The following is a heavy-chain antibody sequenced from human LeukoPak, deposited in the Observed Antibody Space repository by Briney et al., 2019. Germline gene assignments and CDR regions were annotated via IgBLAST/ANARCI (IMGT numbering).Heavy chain of an antibody. CDR2: INPNSGGT. Sequence: GASVKVSCKASGYTFTGYYIHWVRQAPGQGLEWMGWINPNSGGTNYAQKFQGRVTMTRDTSTSTAYMELSRLRSDDTAVYYCARDRGPYCSSTSCSDVQYYFDYWGQGTLVTVSS. J-gene: IGHJ4*02. V-gene: IGHV1-2*02. D-gene: IGHD2-2*01. CDR1: GYTFTGYY. CDR3: ARDRGPYCSSTSCSDVQYYFDY.